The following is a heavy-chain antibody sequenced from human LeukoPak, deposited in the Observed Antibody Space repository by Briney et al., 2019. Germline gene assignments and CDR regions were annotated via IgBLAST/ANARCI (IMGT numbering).Heavy chain of an antibody. J-gene: IGHJ4*02. CDR2: IYYSGST. Sequence: SETLSLTCTVSGGSISSYYWSWLRQPPGKGLEWIGYIYYSGSTNYNPSLKRRVTISVDTSKNQFSLKLSSVTAADTAVYYCAREGVAGTGEDYFDYWGQGTLVTVSS. CDR3: AREGVAGTGEDYFDY. V-gene: IGHV4-59*01. D-gene: IGHD6-19*01. CDR1: GGSISSYY.